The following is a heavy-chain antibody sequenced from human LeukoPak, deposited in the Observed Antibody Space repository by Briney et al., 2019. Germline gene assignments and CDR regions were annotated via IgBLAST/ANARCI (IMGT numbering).Heavy chain of an antibody. CDR2: IRAKHLGGTT. CDR3: SRNSGTYRGYGMDV. D-gene: IGHD1-26*01. CDR1: GFIFRDRA. V-gene: IGHV3-49*04. Sequence: GGSLRLSCTASGFIFRDRAMSWVRQAPGKGREWVGFIRAKHLGGTTEYASSVKDRFSISRDDSNSIAYLHMNSLKTEDTAVYYCSRNSGTYRGYGMDVWGQGTTVTVSS. J-gene: IGHJ6*02.